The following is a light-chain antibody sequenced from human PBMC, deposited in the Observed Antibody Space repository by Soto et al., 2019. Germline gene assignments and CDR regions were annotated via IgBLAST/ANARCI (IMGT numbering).Light chain of an antibody. Sequence: EIVLTQSPATLSLSPGERATLSCRASQSVSSYLAWYQHKPGQPPRLLIYGASNRATGIPARFSGSGSGTDFTLTISSLEPEDFAVYYCQQRSSWRTVGQGTKLEIK. J-gene: IGKJ2*01. V-gene: IGKV3-11*01. CDR3: QQRSSWRT. CDR1: QSVSSY. CDR2: GAS.